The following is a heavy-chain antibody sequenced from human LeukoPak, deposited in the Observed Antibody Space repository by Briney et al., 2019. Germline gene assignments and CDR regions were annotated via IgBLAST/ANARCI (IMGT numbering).Heavy chain of an antibody. V-gene: IGHV3-21*01. J-gene: IGHJ4*02. CDR3: ARGPPYGSGSYYPGDY. CDR2: ISSSGSFL. CDR1: GFTFSSYA. Sequence: PGGSLRLSCAASGFTFSSYAMYWVRQAPGKGLEWVSSISSSGSFLYYADSVKGRFTISRDNAKNTLYLQMNSLRAEDTAVYYCARGPPYGSGSYYPGDYWGQGTLVTVSS. D-gene: IGHD3-10*01.